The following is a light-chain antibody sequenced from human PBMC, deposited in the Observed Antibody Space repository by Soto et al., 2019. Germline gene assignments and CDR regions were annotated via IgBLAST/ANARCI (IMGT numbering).Light chain of an antibody. V-gene: IGKV3D-20*02. CDR2: GAF. CDR1: QSVSSSY. J-gene: IGKJ1*01. Sequence: EIVLTQSPGTLSLSAGERATLSCRASQSVSSSYLAWYQQKPGQAPRFLIYGAFSRATGIPDRFSGSGSGTDFTLTINSLQSEDFAVYYCQLANNWRRKFGQGSKVDIK. CDR3: QLANNWRRK.